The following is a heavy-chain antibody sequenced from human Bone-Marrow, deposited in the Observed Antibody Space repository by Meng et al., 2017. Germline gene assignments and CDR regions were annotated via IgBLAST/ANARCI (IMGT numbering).Heavy chain of an antibody. Sequence: QGQLGQSGAEVKKPGAAVKVSCKASGNTFTSYGISWVRQAPGQGLEWMGWISAYNGNTNYAQKLQGRVTMTTDTSTSTAYMELRSLRSDDTAVYYCARARDYDSLPDYWGQGTLVTVSS. CDR3: ARARDYDSLPDY. D-gene: IGHD3-3*01. J-gene: IGHJ4*02. CDR2: ISAYNGNT. CDR1: GNTFTSYG. V-gene: IGHV1-18*01.